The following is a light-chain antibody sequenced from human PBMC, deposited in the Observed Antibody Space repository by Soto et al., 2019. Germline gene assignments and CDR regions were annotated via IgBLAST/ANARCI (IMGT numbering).Light chain of an antibody. Sequence: EIVMTQSPATLSVSPGDRATLSCRARQSVSSNLSWYQHKPGQAPRLLIYGASTRATGIPARFRGSGSGTEFTLTISSLQAEDFAVDYCKQYNSWPPGLTFGGGTQVAIK. CDR3: KQYNSWPPGLT. J-gene: IGKJ4*01. CDR2: GAS. V-gene: IGKV3-15*01. CDR1: QSVSSN.